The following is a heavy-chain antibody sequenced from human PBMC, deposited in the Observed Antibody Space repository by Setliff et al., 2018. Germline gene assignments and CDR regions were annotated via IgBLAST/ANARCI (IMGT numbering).Heavy chain of an antibody. V-gene: IGHV4-61*09. CDR2: IYTSWST. CDR3: ARTGTYRYFDY. CDR1: GDSISSRPFY. Sequence: PSETLSLTCTVSGDSISSRPFYWGWFRQPAGKELEWIGQIYTSWSTIYNPSLKSRVTISLDTSKNQFSLSLSSVTAADTAVYYCARTGTYRYFDYGGRGTLVTVSS. D-gene: IGHD1-1*01. J-gene: IGHJ4*02.